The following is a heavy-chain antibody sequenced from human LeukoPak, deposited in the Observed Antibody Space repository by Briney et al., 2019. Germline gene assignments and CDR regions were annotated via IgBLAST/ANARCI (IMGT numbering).Heavy chain of an antibody. CDR1: GFTFNNCA. CDR3: ARHGGYYYDSSGYYLDY. Sequence: PGGSLRLSCAASGFTFNNCAMSWVRQAPGKGLEWVSGISGSGGSTYYADSVKGRFTISRDNSKNTLYLQMNSLRGEDTAVYYCARHGGYYYDSSGYYLDYWGQGTLVTVSS. D-gene: IGHD3-22*01. V-gene: IGHV3-23*01. J-gene: IGHJ4*02. CDR2: ISGSGGST.